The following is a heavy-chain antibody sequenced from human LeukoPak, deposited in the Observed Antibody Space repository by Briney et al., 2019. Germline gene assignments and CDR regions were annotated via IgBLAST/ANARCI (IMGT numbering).Heavy chain of an antibody. Sequence: SETLSLTSTLSGGSISSGGYYWSWIRQHPGKGLEWIGYIYYCGSTYYDPSLKSRVTISVDTSKNQFSLKLSSVTAADTAVYYCARVVVVVPAAQPLFDYWGQGTLVTVSS. V-gene: IGHV4-31*03. D-gene: IGHD2-2*01. CDR2: IYYCGST. CDR1: GGSISSGGYY. CDR3: ARVVVVVPAAQPLFDY. J-gene: IGHJ4*02.